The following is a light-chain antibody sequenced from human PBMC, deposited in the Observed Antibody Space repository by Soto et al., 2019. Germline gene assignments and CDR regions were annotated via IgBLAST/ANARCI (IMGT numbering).Light chain of an antibody. Sequence: QSVLTQPASVSGSPGQSITISCTGTSSDVGGYNSVSWYQQHPGKTPKLMIYEVSHRPSGVSNRFSGSKSGNTASLTISGLQAEDEADYYCSSYTSSSTVVFGGGTKLTVL. CDR3: SSYTSSSTVV. V-gene: IGLV2-14*01. CDR2: EVS. CDR1: SSDVGGYNS. J-gene: IGLJ2*01.